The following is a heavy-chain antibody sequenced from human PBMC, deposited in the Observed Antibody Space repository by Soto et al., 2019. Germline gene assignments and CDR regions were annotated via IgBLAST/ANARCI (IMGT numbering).Heavy chain of an antibody. CDR2: MNPNSGNT. J-gene: IGHJ6*02. D-gene: IGHD7-27*01. CDR1: GYTFTSYD. CDR3: ARGLANWGRYYYYGMDG. V-gene: IGHV1-8*01. Sequence: QVQLVQSGAEVKKPGASVKVSCKASGYTFTSYDINWVRQATGQGLEWMGWMNPNSGNTGYAQKFQGRVTMTRNTSRSTAYMELSSLRSDDTAVYYCARGLANWGRYYYYGMDGWGQGTTVTVSS.